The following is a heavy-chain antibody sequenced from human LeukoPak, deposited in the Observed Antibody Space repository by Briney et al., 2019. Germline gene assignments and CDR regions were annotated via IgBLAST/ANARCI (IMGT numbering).Heavy chain of an antibody. CDR1: GGTFSSYA. J-gene: IGHJ4*02. Sequence: EASVKVSCKASGGTFSSYAISWVRQAPGQGLEWMGRIIPILGIANYAQKFQGRVTITADESTSTAYMELSSLRSEDTAVYYCARVGGYDPNSNFDYWGQGTLVTVSS. CDR2: IIPILGIA. CDR3: ARVGGYDPNSNFDY. V-gene: IGHV1-69*04. D-gene: IGHD5-12*01.